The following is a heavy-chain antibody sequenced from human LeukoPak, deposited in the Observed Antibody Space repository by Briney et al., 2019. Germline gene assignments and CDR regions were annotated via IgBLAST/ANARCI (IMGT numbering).Heavy chain of an antibody. CDR2: IYYSGST. D-gene: IGHD3-3*01. CDR3: ARVPPLGDFWSGHFDY. CDR1: GGSISSYY. J-gene: IGHJ4*02. Sequence: SETLSLTCTVSGGSISSYYWSWIRPPPGKGLEWIGYIYYSGSTNYNPSLKSRVTISVDTSKNQFSLKLSSVTAADTAVYYCARVPPLGDFWSGHFDYWGQGTLVTVSS. V-gene: IGHV4-59*01.